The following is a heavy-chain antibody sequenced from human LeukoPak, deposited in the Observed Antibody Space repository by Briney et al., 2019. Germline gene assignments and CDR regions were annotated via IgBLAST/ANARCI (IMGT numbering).Heavy chain of an antibody. CDR3: ARDPDIAARPYYFDY. D-gene: IGHD6-6*01. J-gene: IGHJ4*02. Sequence: PGGSLRLSCAASGFTFSSYSMNWVRQAPGKGLEWVSSISSSSSYIYYADSVKGRFTISRDNAKNSLYLQMNSLRAEDTAVYYCARDPDIAARPYYFDYWGQGTLVTVSP. CDR1: GFTFSSYS. CDR2: ISSSSSYI. V-gene: IGHV3-21*01.